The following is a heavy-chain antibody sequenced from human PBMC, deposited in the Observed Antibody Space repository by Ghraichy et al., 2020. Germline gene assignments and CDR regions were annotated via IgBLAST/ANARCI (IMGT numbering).Heavy chain of an antibody. CDR3: ANGHYCTGGVCYTGDVGCFDY. CDR1: GFTFSSYA. D-gene: IGHD2-8*02. Sequence: GGSLRLSCAASGFTFSSYAMSWVRQAPGKGLEWVSAISGSGGSTYYADSVKGRFTISRDNSKNTLYLQMNSLRAEDTAVYYCANGHYCTGGVCYTGDVGCFDYWGQGTLVTVSS. CDR2: ISGSGGST. J-gene: IGHJ4*02. V-gene: IGHV3-23*01.